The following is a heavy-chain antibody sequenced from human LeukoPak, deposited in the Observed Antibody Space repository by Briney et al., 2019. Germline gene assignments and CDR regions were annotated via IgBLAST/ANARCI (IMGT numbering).Heavy chain of an antibody. Sequence: GGSLRLSCAASGFTFSSYSMNWVRQAPGKGLEWVSSISSSSSSYIYYADSVKGRFTISRDNAKNSLYLQMNSLRAEDTAVYYCARDPTPVYDILTGFDYWGQGTLVTVSS. CDR3: ARDPTPVYDILTGFDY. CDR1: GFTFSSYS. J-gene: IGHJ4*02. V-gene: IGHV3-21*01. CDR2: ISSSSSSYI. D-gene: IGHD3-9*01.